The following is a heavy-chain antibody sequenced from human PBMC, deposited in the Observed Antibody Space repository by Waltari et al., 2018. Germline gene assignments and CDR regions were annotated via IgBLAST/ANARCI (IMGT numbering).Heavy chain of an antibody. V-gene: IGHV3-43D*03. CDR1: VLTFDDYA. Sequence: EVQLVESGGVVVQPGGSLRLSCAAAVLTFDDYAMHWVSQAPGKGLEWVSLISWDGGSTYYADSVKGRFTISRDNSKNSLYLQMNSLRAEDTALYYCAKSSGSYRYTDAFDIWGQGTMVTVSS. CDR2: ISWDGGST. J-gene: IGHJ3*02. CDR3: AKSSGSYRYTDAFDI. D-gene: IGHD3-16*02.